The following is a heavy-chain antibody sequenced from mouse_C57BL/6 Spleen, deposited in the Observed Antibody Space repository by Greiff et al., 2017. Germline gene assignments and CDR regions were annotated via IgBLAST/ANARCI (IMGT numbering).Heavy chain of an antibody. V-gene: IGHV5-16*01. CDR3: AREVYDGYGYWYFDV. CDR2: INYDGSST. J-gene: IGHJ1*03. D-gene: IGHD2-3*01. Sequence: DVQLQESEGGLVQPGSSMKLSCTASGFTFSDYYMAWVRQVPEKGLEWVANINYDGSSTYYLDSLKSRFIISRDNAKNILYLQMSSLKSEDTATYYCAREVYDGYGYWYFDVWGTGTTVTVSS. CDR1: GFTFSDYY.